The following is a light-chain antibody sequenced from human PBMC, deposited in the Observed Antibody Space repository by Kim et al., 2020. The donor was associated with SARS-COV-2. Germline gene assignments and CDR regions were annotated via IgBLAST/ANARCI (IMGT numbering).Light chain of an antibody. CDR2: GAS. J-gene: IGKJ1*01. CDR1: QSLSSN. Sequence: VSPGERATLSCRASQSLSSNLAWYQQKPGQAPRLLIYGASTRATGIPARFSGSGSGTEFTLTISSLQSEDFAVYYCQQYINWPRTFGQGTKVDIK. V-gene: IGKV3-15*01. CDR3: QQYINWPRT.